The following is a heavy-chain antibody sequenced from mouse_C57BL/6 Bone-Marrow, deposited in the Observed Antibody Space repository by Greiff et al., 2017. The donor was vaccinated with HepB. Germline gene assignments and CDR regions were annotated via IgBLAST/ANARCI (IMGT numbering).Heavy chain of an antibody. D-gene: IGHD1-1*01. Sequence: QVQLQQPGAELVRPGSSVKLSCKASGYTFTSYWMDWVKQRPGQGLEWIGNIYPSDSETHYNQKFKDKATLTVDKSSSTAYMQLSSLTSEDSAVYYCARLITTVVATDYFDYWGQGTTLTVSS. J-gene: IGHJ2*01. CDR3: ARLITTVVATDYFDY. V-gene: IGHV1-61*01. CDR2: IYPSDSET. CDR1: GYTFTSYW.